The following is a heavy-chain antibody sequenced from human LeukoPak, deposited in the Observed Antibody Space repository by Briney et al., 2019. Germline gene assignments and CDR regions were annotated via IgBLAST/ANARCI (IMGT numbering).Heavy chain of an antibody. CDR3: ARTGDGYNYYNYYYMDV. CDR2: VYFTGRT. Sequence: SETLSLTCSVSGASIGSHYWSWIRQPPGKGLEWIGYVYFTGRTNYNPFLKSRVTISVDSHNKQFSLELRPVTAADTAVYFCARTGDGYNYYNYYYMDVWGTGTTVSVSS. CDR1: GASIGSHY. V-gene: IGHV4-59*11. J-gene: IGHJ6*03. D-gene: IGHD5-24*01.